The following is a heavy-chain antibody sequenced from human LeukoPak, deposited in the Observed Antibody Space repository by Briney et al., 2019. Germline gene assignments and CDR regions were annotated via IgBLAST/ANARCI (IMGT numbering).Heavy chain of an antibody. CDR1: GYTFTSYV. J-gene: IGHJ4*02. Sequence: ASVKVSCKASGYTFTSYVISWVRQAPGQGREWMGWISAYNGNTNYAQKLQGRVTMTTDTSTSTAYMELRSLRSDDRAVYYCVREPQEYYYFDYWGQGTLVTVSS. CDR3: VREPQEYYYFDY. CDR2: ISAYNGNT. D-gene: IGHD2/OR15-2a*01. V-gene: IGHV1-18*01.